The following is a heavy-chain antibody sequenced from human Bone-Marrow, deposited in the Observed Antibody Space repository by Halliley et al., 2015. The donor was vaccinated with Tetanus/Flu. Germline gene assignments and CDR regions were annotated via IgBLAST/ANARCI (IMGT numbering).Heavy chain of an antibody. V-gene: IGHV3-21*01. Sequence: WVSSISVTPPHIYYADSVRGRFTITRDNAKNSLYLQMNNLRVEDTAVYYCARTVGSGYYYLDSWGQGTLVTVSS. CDR2: ISVTPPHI. J-gene: IGHJ4*02. CDR3: ARTVGSGYYYLDS. D-gene: IGHD3-22*01.